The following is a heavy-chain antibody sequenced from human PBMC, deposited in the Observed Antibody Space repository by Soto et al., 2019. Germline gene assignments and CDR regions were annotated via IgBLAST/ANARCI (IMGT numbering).Heavy chain of an antibody. CDR3: AREVQRDGNNYYAIDGMDV. Sequence: QVQLQESGPGLVKPSETLSLTCAVSGGSIRSYYWSWIRQPPGKGLEWIGSIYYSGSTKYSPSLKSRVTISVDTAKNQFSLKLSSVTTADTAVYYCAREVQRDGNNYYAIDGMDVWGQGTTVTVSS. D-gene: IGHD3-10*01. CDR1: GGSIRSYY. J-gene: IGHJ6*02. V-gene: IGHV4-59*01. CDR2: IYYSGST.